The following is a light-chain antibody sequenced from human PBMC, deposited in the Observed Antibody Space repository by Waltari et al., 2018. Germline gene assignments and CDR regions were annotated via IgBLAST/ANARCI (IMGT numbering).Light chain of an antibody. CDR1: SGSIARNY. Sequence: FMLTQPHSVSESPGKTVSISCTHSSGSIARNYVQWYQQRPGSAPTIVIYEDDQRPSGVPDRFSGSIDSSSNSASLTISGLKTEDEADYYCQSYDAYVVFGGGTRLTVL. V-gene: IGLV6-57*03. CDR2: EDD. CDR3: QSYDAYVV. J-gene: IGLJ2*01.